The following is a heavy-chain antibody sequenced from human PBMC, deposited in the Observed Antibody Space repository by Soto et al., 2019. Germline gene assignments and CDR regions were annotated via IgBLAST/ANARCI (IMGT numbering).Heavy chain of an antibody. V-gene: IGHV1-18*01. CDR1: GYTFITYG. CDR3: ARDRPTSSIRARDYYYAMDV. Sequence: QVQLVQSGAEVKKPGASVKVSCKASGYTFITYGISWVRQAPGQGLEWMGWISSYNGNTNYAQKLQGRDTMTTDTSPTTAYMDLRRLRSDDTAVYYCARDRPTSSIRARDYYYAMDVWGQGTTVTVSS. D-gene: IGHD6-6*01. J-gene: IGHJ6*02. CDR2: ISSYNGNT.